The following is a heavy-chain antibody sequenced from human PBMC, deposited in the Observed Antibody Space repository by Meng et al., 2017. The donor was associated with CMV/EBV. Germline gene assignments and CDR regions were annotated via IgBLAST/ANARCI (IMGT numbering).Heavy chain of an antibody. CDR1: GCPISSSSYY. V-gene: IGHV4-39*07. CDR2: IYYSGST. Sequence: GPLRLSCTAPGCPISSSSYYWGWIRQPPGKGLAWLGSIYYSGSTYYNPSLKSPVTISVDTSKNQFSLKLSSVTAADTAVYYCERDHGSGWYYYYYGMDVWGQGTTVTVSS. D-gene: IGHD6-19*01. J-gene: IGHJ6*02. CDR3: ERDHGSGWYYYYYGMDV.